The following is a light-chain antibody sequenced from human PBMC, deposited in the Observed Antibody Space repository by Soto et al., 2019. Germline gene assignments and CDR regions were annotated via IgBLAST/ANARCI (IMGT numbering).Light chain of an antibody. CDR3: AAWDDSPRACV. J-gene: IGLJ1*01. V-gene: IGLV1-47*02. CDR2: YNN. Sequence: QSVLTQEPSASGTAGQGVTISCSGSDSNIGSNSVYWYQHLPKTAPKLLIYYNNQRPSGVPDRFSGSRSGTSASLAISGIRSEDEADYYCAAWDDSPRACVFGTGTKVTVL. CDR1: DSNIGSNS.